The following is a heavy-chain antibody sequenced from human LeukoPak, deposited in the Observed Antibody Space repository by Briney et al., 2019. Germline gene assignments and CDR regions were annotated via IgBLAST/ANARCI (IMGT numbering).Heavy chain of an antibody. D-gene: IGHD2-15*01. CDR2: IYTSGST. V-gene: IGHV4-4*07. J-gene: IGHJ5*02. CDR1: GGSISSYY. Sequence: SETLSLTCTVSGGSISSYYWSWIWQPAGKGLEWIGRIYTSGSTNYNPSLKSRVTMSVDTSKNQFSLKLSSVTAAGTAVYYSARGRYCSGGSCYVNWFDPWGQGTLVTVSS. CDR3: ARGRYCSGGSCYVNWFDP.